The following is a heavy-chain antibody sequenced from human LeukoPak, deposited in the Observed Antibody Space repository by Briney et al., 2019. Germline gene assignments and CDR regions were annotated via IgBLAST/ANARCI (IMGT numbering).Heavy chain of an antibody. Sequence: SETLSLTCAVYGGSFSGYYWNWIRQPPGKGLEWIGEINHSGNTNYNPSLKSRVTMSVDTSKNQFSQRLSSVTAADTAVYYCARDHNYDSSGYFLYYWGQGTLVTVSS. J-gene: IGHJ4*02. CDR3: ARDHNYDSSGYFLYY. D-gene: IGHD3-22*01. CDR1: GGSFSGYY. CDR2: INHSGNT. V-gene: IGHV4-34*01.